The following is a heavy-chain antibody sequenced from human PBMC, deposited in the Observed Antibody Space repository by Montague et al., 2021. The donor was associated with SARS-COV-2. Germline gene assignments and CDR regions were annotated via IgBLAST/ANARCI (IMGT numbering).Heavy chain of an antibody. J-gene: IGHJ4*02. CDR1: GDSINNYY. V-gene: IGHV4-59*01. Sequence: ETLSLTCTVSGDSINNYYWSGIRQSPGKGLEYIGYIYYSGGANXYPSRGTNYNPSFESRVAISLDTSKNQFSLHLSSVTTADTAVYYCARGSGYSGYALAYWGQGTLVTVSS. CDR3: ARGSGYSGYALAY. CDR2: IYYSGGANXYPSRGT. D-gene: IGHD5-12*01.